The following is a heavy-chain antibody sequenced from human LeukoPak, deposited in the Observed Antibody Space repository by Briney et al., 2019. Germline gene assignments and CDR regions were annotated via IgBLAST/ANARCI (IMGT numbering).Heavy chain of an antibody. Sequence: ASVKVSCKASGGTFSSYAISWVRQAPGQGLEWMGRIIPILGIANYAQKFQGRVTITADKSTSTAYMELSSLRSEDTAVYYCALRKDIVVVPAGEADYWGQGTLVTVSS. V-gene: IGHV1-69*04. D-gene: IGHD2-2*01. CDR3: ALRKDIVVVPAGEADY. J-gene: IGHJ4*02. CDR1: GGTFSSYA. CDR2: IIPILGIA.